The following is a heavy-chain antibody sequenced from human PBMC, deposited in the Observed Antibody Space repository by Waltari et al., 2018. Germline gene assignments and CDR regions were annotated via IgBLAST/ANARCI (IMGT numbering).Heavy chain of an antibody. Sequence: QVQLQESGPGLVKPSETLSLTCTVSGGSISSYYWSWIRQPPGKGLEWIGYIYYSGSTNYNPSLKSRVTISVDTSKNQFSLKLSSVTAADTAVYYCARCGYDFWSGYSYWYFDLWGRGTLVTVSS. CDR2: IYYSGST. J-gene: IGHJ2*01. CDR1: GGSISSYY. V-gene: IGHV4-59*01. CDR3: ARCGYDFWSGYSYWYFDL. D-gene: IGHD3-3*01.